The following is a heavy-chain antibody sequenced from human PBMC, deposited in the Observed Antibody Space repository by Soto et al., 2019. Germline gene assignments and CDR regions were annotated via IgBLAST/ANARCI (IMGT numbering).Heavy chain of an antibody. V-gene: IGHV3-30*03. J-gene: IGHJ4*02. CDR3: ERDYCSSTTCAHDF. CDR2: ISYDGTYK. CDR1: GFTFSGFA. Sequence: QVQLVESGGGVVQPGRSLRLSCAASGFTFSGFAMHWVRQAPGKGLEWVAIISYDGTYKNYADSVKGRVTISRDNGKNTLYLQMNSLRAEDTAVYYCERDYCSSTTCAHDFWGQGTLVTVSS. D-gene: IGHD2-2*01.